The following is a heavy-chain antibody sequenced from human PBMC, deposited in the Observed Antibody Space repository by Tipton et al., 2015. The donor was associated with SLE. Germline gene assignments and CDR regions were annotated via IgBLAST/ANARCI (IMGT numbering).Heavy chain of an antibody. J-gene: IGHJ5*02. CDR2: IYPGDSDT. CDR1: GYSFTSYW. D-gene: IGHD5-12*01. Sequence: VQLVQSGAAVKKPGESLKISCKGSGYSFTSYWIGWVRQMPGKGLEWMGIIYPGDSDTRYSPSFQGQVTISADKSISTAYLQWSSLKASDTAMYYCARRAVDSGYDFNWFDPWGQGTLVTVSS. CDR3: ARRAVDSGYDFNWFDP. V-gene: IGHV5-51*03.